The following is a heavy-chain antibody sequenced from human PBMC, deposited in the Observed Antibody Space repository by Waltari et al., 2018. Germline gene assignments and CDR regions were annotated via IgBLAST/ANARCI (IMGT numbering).Heavy chain of an antibody. D-gene: IGHD5-12*01. V-gene: IGHV1-2*02. Sequence: QVQLVQSGAEVKKPGASVNVSCTTSGYTFTAYYMPWVRQAPGQGLEWMGWINPNSGDTNYAQKFQGRVTMTRDASISTGYMELSRLRSDDTAVYYCAHLLGANDFDYWGQGTLVTVSS. CDR1: GYTFTAYY. CDR3: AHLLGANDFDY. CDR2: INPNSGDT. J-gene: IGHJ4*02.